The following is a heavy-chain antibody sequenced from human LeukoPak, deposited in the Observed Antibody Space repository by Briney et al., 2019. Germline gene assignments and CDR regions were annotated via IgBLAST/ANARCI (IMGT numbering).Heavy chain of an antibody. Sequence: GGSLRLSWAASGFTVSSNYMSWVRQAPGKGLEWVSVIYSGGSTYYADSVKGRFTISRDNSKNTLYLQMNSLRPEDTAVYYCARELPYYYDSSGEKSDAFDIWGQGTMVTVSS. CDR1: GFTVSSNY. CDR3: ARELPYYYDSSGEKSDAFDI. J-gene: IGHJ3*02. V-gene: IGHV3-66*01. CDR2: IYSGGST. D-gene: IGHD3-22*01.